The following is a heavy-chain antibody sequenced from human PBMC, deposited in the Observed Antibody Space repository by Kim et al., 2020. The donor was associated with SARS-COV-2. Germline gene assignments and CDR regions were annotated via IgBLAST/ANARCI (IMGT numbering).Heavy chain of an antibody. Sequence: ASVKVSCKVSGYTLTELSMHWVRQAPGKGLEWMGGFDPEDGETIYAQKFQGRVTMTEDTSTDTAYMELSSLRSEDTAVYYCATSPPIWFGEVHYYYGMDVWGQGTTVTVSS. J-gene: IGHJ6*02. CDR2: FDPEDGET. CDR1: GYTLTELS. CDR3: ATSPPIWFGEVHYYYGMDV. D-gene: IGHD3-10*01. V-gene: IGHV1-24*01.